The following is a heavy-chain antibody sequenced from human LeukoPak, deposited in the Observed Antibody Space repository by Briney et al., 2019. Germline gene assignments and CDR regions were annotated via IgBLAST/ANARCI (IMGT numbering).Heavy chain of an antibody. CDR2: ISWNSGSI. V-gene: IGHV3-9*01. Sequence: PGRSLRLSCAASGFTLDDFAMHWVRQAPGRGLEWVSGISWNSGSIGYADSVKGRFTISRDNAKNFLYLQMNSLRAEDTALYYCVKDSRITIFGVIDYWGQGSLVTVSS. J-gene: IGHJ4*02. CDR3: VKDSRITIFGVIDY. D-gene: IGHD3-3*01. CDR1: GFTLDDFA.